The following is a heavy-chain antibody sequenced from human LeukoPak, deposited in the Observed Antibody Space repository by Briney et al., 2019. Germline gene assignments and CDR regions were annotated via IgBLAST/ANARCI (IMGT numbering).Heavy chain of an antibody. D-gene: IGHD3-22*01. CDR2: MNPNSGNT. Sequence: ASVKVSCKASGYTFTSYDINWVRQATGQGLEWMGWMNPNSGNTGYAQKFQGRVTITRNTSISTAYMELSSLRSEDTAVYYCARGRTRRHSSGYYYLIDYWGQGTLVTVSS. CDR3: ARGRTRRHSSGYYYLIDY. CDR1: GYTFTSYD. J-gene: IGHJ4*02. V-gene: IGHV1-8*03.